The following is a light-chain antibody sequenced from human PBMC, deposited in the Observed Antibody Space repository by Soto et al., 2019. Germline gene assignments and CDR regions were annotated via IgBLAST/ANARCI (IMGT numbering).Light chain of an antibody. CDR2: GVH. Sequence: QSVLTQPASVSGSPGQTITISCTGSSDDIGTYEYISWHQHHPGKAPKLIIFGVHDRPSGISDRFSGSKSGNTASLTISGLQVEDEAVYYGRSYTSGSSLRWLFGTGTNFTVL. CDR3: RSYTSGSSLRWL. V-gene: IGLV2-14*01. J-gene: IGLJ1*01. CDR1: SDDIGTYEY.